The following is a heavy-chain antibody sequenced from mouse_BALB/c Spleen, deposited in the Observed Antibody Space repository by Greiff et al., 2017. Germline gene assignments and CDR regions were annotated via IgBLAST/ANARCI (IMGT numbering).Heavy chain of an antibody. J-gene: IGHJ4*01. D-gene: IGHD3-2*01. CDR2: INSNGGST. CDR1: GFTFSSYG. CDR3: AREGQLGLPYYYAMDY. V-gene: IGHV5-6-3*01. Sequence: EVKLMESGGGLVQPGGSLKLSCAASGFTFSSYGMSWVRQSPDKRLELVATINSNGGSTYYPDSVKGRVTISRDNAKNTLYLQMSSLKSVATAVYYWAREGQLGLPYYYAMDYWGQGTSVTVSS.